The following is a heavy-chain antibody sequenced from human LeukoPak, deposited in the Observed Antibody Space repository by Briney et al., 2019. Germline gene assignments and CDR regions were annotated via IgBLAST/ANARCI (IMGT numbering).Heavy chain of an antibody. Sequence: GGSQRLSCATSGFPFSDFSMTWVRQAPGKGLEWISTTNSGGTTTYYAESVKGRFTISRDNFKDALYLQMSSLRVEDTAIYYCAKQSYARSLGEGGPGTLVTVSS. D-gene: IGHD3-10*02. CDR2: TNSGGTTT. CDR3: AKQSYARSLGE. CDR1: GFPFSDFS. J-gene: IGHJ4*02. V-gene: IGHV3-23*01.